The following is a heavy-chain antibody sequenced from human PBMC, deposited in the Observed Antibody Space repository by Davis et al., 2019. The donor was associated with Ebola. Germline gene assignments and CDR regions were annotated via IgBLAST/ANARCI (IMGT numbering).Heavy chain of an antibody. V-gene: IGHV3-33*01. D-gene: IGHD3-10*01. J-gene: IGHJ5*02. Sequence: GESLKISCAAPGFTFSSYGMHWVRQAPGEGLEWVAVIWYDGSNKYYADSVKCRFTISRDNAKNSLYLQMNSLRAEDTAVYYCARDRVVQGVEWFDPWGQGTLVSVSS. CDR1: GFTFSSYG. CDR3: ARDRVVQGVEWFDP. CDR2: IWYDGSNK.